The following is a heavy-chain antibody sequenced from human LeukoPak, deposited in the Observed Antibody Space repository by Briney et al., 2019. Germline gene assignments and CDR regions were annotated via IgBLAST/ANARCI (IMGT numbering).Heavy chain of an antibody. CDR2: ISYDGSNK. J-gene: IGHJ6*03. D-gene: IGHD1-26*01. V-gene: IGHV3-30*04. Sequence: PGGSLRLSCAASGFTFSSYAMHWVRQAPGKGLEWVAVISYDGSNKYYADSVKGRFTISRDNSKNTLYLQMNSLRAEDTAVYYCARDKLRGSAGNYYCMDVWGKGTTVTVSS. CDR3: ARDKLRGSAGNYYCMDV. CDR1: GFTFSSYA.